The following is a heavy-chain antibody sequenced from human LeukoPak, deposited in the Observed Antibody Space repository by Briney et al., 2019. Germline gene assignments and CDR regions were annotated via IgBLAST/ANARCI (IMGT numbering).Heavy chain of an antibody. CDR1: GGSISSYY. Sequence: PSETLSLTCTVSGGSISSYYWSWIRQPAGKGLEWIGRIYTSGSTNYNPSLKSRVTMSVDTSKNQFSLKLSSVTAADTAVYYCAKDLAGATQTPYFDYWGQGTLVTVSS. CDR2: IYTSGST. CDR3: AKDLAGATQTPYFDY. D-gene: IGHD1-26*01. V-gene: IGHV4-4*07. J-gene: IGHJ4*02.